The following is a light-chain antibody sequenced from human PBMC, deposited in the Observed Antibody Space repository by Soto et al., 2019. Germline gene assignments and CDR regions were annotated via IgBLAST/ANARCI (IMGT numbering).Light chain of an antibody. CDR3: SSYAGSNIFV. V-gene: IGLV2-8*01. CDR2: EVS. CDR1: SSDVGGYNF. Sequence: QSVLTQPPAASGSTAQSVTISCTGTSSDVGGYNFVAWYQQHPGKAPKLMISEVSKRPSGVPDRFSGSKSGNTASLTVSGLQAEDEADYYCSSYAGSNIFVFGTGTKVTVL. J-gene: IGLJ1*01.